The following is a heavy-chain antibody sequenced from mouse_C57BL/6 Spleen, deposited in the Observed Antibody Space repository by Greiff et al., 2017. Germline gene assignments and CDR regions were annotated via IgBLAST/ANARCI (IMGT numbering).Heavy chain of an antibody. J-gene: IGHJ4*01. V-gene: IGHV5-4*01. CDR2: ISDGGSYT. D-gene: IGHD1-2*01. CDR3: ARESLITTATMDY. Sequence: DVKLVESGGGLVKPGGSLKLSCAASGFTFSSYAMSWVRQTPEKRLEWVATISDGGSYTYYPDNVKGRFTISRDNAKNNLYLQMSHLKSEDTAMYYCARESLITTATMDYWGQGTSVTVSS. CDR1: GFTFSSYA.